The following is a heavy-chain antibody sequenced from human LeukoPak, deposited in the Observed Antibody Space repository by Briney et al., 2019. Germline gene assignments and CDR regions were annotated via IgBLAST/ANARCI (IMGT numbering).Heavy chain of an antibody. Sequence: PGGSLRLSCAASGSTFDDYGMSWVRQAPGKGLEWVSGINWNGGSTGYADSVKGRYTISRDNAKNSLYLQMNSLRAEDTALYYCARARRAPMVRGVINWFDPWGQGTLVTVSS. CDR2: INWNGGST. D-gene: IGHD3-10*01. CDR3: ARARRAPMVRGVINWFDP. CDR1: GSTFDDYG. V-gene: IGHV3-20*04. J-gene: IGHJ5*02.